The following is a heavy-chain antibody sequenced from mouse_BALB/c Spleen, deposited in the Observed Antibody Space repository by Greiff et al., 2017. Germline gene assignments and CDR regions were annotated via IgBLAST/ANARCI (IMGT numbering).Heavy chain of an antibody. CDR1: GFTFSNYW. V-gene: IGHV6-6*02. D-gene: IGHD1-1*01. J-gene: IGHJ4*01. CDR2: IRLKSNNYAT. CDR3: TRDYYGSSYEAMDY. Sequence: EVQGVESGGGLVQPGGSMKLSCVASGFTFSNYWMNWVRQSPEKGLEWVAEIRLKSNNYATHYAESVKGRFTISRDDSKSSVYLQMNNLRAEDTGIYYCTRDYYGSSYEAMDYWGQGTSVTVSS.